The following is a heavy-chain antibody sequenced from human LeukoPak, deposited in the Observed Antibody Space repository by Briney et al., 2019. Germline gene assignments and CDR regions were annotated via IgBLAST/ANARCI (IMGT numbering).Heavy chain of an antibody. Sequence: SGGSLRLSCAASGFTFSNYAMSWVRQARENGLEWVSTIFSSANSTYYADSVKGRFTISRDNSKNTLYLQMNSLRAEDTAIYYCAKEAAAWDFDYWGQGTLVTVSS. CDR3: AKEAAAWDFDY. J-gene: IGHJ4*02. D-gene: IGHD6-13*01. CDR2: IFSSANST. V-gene: IGHV3-23*01. CDR1: GFTFSNYA.